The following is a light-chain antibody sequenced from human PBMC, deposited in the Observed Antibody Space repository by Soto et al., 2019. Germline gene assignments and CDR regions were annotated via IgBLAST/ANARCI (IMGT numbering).Light chain of an antibody. CDR1: QSVSAN. J-gene: IGKJ4*01. CDR2: GAS. CDR3: QQHNSWQLT. Sequence: EIVMAQSPATLSVSPGERATLSCRASQSVSANLAWYQQKPGQAPRLLIYGASTRATGVPASFSGSGSGTEFTLTISSLQSEDFAVYYCQQHNSWQLTFGGGTKVDIK. V-gene: IGKV3-15*01.